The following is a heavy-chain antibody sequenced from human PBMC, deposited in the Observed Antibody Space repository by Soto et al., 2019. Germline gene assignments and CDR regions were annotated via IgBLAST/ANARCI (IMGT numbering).Heavy chain of an antibody. CDR1: GYTFTGYY. Sequence: ASVKVSCKASGYTFTGYYMHWVRQAPGQGLEWMGWINPNSGGTNYAQKFQGWVTMTRDTSISTAYMELSRLRSDDTAVYYCARVDCSGGSYWFDPWGQGTLVTVSS. V-gene: IGHV1-2*04. J-gene: IGHJ5*02. CDR3: ARVDCSGGSYWFDP. D-gene: IGHD2-15*01. CDR2: INPNSGGT.